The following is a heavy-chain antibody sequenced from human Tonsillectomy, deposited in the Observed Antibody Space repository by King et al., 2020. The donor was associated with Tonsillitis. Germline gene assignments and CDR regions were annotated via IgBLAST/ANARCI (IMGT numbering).Heavy chain of an antibody. CDR2: IYWDDEK. CDR1: GFSLSSGVA. D-gene: IGHD7-27*01. CDR3: ARTGDPWFDL. V-gene: IGHV2-5*02. Sequence: TLKESGQALVKPPQTLTLTCTFSGFSLSSGVAVGWIRQPPGKALQWLALIYWDDEKRVSPSLKSRLTITKDTSKNQVVLIMTNMDPEDTATYYCARTGDPWFDLWGQGTLVTVSS. J-gene: IGHJ5*02.